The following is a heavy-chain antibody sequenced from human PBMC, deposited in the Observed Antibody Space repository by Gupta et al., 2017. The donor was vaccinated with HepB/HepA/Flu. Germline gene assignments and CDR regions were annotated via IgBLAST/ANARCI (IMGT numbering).Heavy chain of an antibody. D-gene: IGHD5-24*01. Sequence: EVQLLESGGGLVQPGGSLRLSCAASGFTFSSYAMSWVRQAPGKGLEWVSAISGSGGSTYYADSVKGRFTISRDNSKNTLYLQMNSLRAEDTAVYYCAKDTVVDVEMATIGWFDPWGQGTLVTVSS. J-gene: IGHJ5*02. CDR2: ISGSGGST. CDR1: GFTFSSYA. V-gene: IGHV3-23*01. CDR3: AKDTVVDVEMATIGWFDP.